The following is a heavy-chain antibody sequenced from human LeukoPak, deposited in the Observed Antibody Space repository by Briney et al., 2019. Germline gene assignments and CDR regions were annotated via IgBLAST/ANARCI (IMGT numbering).Heavy chain of an antibody. CDR3: ARGKTAMVLGAIYYFDY. Sequence: PSETLSLTCAVYGGSFSGYYWSWIRQPPGKGLEWIGEINHSGSTNYNPSLKSRVTISVGTSKNQFSLKLSSVTAADTAVYYCARGKTAMVLGAIYYFDYWGQGTLVTVSS. CDR2: INHSGST. CDR1: GGSFSGYY. V-gene: IGHV4-34*01. J-gene: IGHJ4*02. D-gene: IGHD5-18*01.